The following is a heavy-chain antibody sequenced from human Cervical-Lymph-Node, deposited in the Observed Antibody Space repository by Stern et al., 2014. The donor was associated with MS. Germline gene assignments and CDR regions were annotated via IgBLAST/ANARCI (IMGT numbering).Heavy chain of an antibody. Sequence: VQLVQSGGGVVQPGRSLRLSCAASGFSLSSLGMHWVRQAPGRGLEWVAVVSAVGSNKLYGDYVKGRFRISRDYSNNTMYLQMNSLRPEDTAVSYCMGVGYGVDVWGQGTTVIVS. CDR1: GFSLSSLG. CDR3: MGVGYGVDV. J-gene: IGHJ6*02. V-gene: IGHV3-30*03. CDR2: VSAVGSNK.